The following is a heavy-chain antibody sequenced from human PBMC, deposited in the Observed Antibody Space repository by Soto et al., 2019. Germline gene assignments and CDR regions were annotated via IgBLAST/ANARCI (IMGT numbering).Heavy chain of an antibody. CDR2: IIPIFGTT. D-gene: IGHD1-26*01. CDR1: GGTFSTYS. CDR3: ASSSGNNYGVGTNYYFDY. J-gene: IGHJ4*02. V-gene: IGHV1-69*06. Sequence: QVQLVQSGAEVKKPGSSVKVSCKTSGGTFSTYSIVWVRQAPGEGLEWMGGIIPIFGTTNYAQKFQDRVTIPEDKSTNTAVMELSSLKSEDTAMYYCASSSGNNYGVGTNYYFDYWGQGTLVNVSS.